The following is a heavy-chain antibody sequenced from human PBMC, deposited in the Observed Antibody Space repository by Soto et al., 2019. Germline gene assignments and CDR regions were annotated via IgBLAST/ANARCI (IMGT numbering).Heavy chain of an antibody. D-gene: IGHD3-9*01. Sequence: APVKVSCKASGYTFTSYGISWVRQAPGQGLEWMGWISAYNGNTNYAQKLQGRVTMTTDTSTSTAYMELRSLRSDDTAVYYCAIPHYXILTGRDIYYGMDVWGQGTTVTVSS. V-gene: IGHV1-18*01. CDR1: GYTFTSYG. J-gene: IGHJ6*02. CDR2: ISAYNGNT. CDR3: AIPHYXILTGRDIYYGMDV.